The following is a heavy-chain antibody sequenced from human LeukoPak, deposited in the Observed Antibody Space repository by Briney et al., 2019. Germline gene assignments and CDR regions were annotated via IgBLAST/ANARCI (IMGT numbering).Heavy chain of an antibody. CDR2: ISAYNGNT. V-gene: IGHV1-18*01. Sequence: GASVKVSCKASGYTFTSYGFSWVRQAPGQGLEWMGWISAYNGNTNYAQKFQGRVTMTTDISTSTAYMELRSLRSDDTAVYYCARDVYDSSGYYYGSPGDYWGQGTLVTVSS. CDR1: GYTFTSYG. D-gene: IGHD3-22*01. CDR3: ARDVYDSSGYYYGSPGDY. J-gene: IGHJ4*02.